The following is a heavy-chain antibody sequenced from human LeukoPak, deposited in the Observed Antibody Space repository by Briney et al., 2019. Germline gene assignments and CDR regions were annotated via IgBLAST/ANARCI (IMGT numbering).Heavy chain of an antibody. CDR1: GFTFRSYG. V-gene: IGHV3-33*01. Sequence: PGGSLRLSCVASGFTFRSYGLHWVRQAPGKGLEWVALIWNDGSNKYYADSVKGRSTISRGNSKNTLYLQMNSLRAEDTAVYYCAREWTRTGPFDYWGQGTLVTVSS. CDR2: IWNDGSNK. J-gene: IGHJ4*02. D-gene: IGHD3/OR15-3a*01. CDR3: AREWTRTGPFDY.